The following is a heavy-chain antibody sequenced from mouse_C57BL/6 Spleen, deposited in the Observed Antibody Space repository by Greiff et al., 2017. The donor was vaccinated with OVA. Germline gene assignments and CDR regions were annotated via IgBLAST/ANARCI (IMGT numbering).Heavy chain of an antibody. V-gene: IGHV1-83*01. CDR3: RNWDLFAY. Sequence: VQLQQSGPELVKPGASVKMSCKASGYTFTDYYMHWVKQKPGKGLEWIGEIYPGSGNTYYNEKFKGKATLTADTSSSTAYMQLSSLTSEDSAVYFCARNWDLFAYWGQGTLVTVSA. J-gene: IGHJ3*01. CDR1: YTFTDYYM. CDR2: YPGSGNTY. D-gene: IGHD4-1*01.